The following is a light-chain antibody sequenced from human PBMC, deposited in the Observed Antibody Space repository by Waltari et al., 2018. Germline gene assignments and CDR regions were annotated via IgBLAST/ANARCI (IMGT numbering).Light chain of an antibody. CDR2: LVS. J-gene: IGKJ1*01. Sequence: DIVMTQSPLSLSVTPGEPASIPCRSSQSLLHSSGNTVLDWYLQKPGQSRQLLIYLVSNRASGVPDRFSGSGSGTDFTLKISRVEAEDVGVYFCMQARQTPWTFGQGTRVEIK. CDR3: MQARQTPWT. V-gene: IGKV2-28*01. CDR1: QSLLHSSGNTV.